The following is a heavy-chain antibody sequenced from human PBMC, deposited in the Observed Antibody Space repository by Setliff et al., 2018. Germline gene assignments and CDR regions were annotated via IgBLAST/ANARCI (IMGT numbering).Heavy chain of an antibody. CDR3: ARGYSSSWQSRMGFDP. CDR2: ISAYNGNT. CDR1: GYRLIEVS. Sequence: RASVKVSCKVSGYRLIEVSMHWVRQAPGQGLEWMGWISAYNGNTNYAQKLQGRVTMTTDTSTSTAYMELRSLRSDDTAVYYCARGYSSSWQSRMGFDPWGQGTLVTVSS. D-gene: IGHD6-13*01. V-gene: IGHV1-18*01. J-gene: IGHJ5*02.